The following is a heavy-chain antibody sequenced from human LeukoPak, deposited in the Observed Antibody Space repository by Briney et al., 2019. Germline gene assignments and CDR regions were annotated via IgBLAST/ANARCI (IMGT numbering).Heavy chain of an antibody. CDR1: GGSFSGYY. CDR3: ARGLYSSGWYYFDY. J-gene: IGHJ4*02. Sequence: SETLSLTCAVYGGSFSGYYWSWIRQPPGKGLEWIGEINHSGSTNYNPSLKSRATISVDTSKNQFSLKLSSVTAADTAVYYCARGLYSSGWYYFDYWGQGTLVTVSS. CDR2: INHSGST. D-gene: IGHD6-19*01. V-gene: IGHV4-34*01.